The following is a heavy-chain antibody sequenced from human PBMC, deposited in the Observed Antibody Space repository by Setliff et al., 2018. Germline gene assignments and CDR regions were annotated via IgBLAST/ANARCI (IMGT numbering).Heavy chain of an antibody. D-gene: IGHD4-4*01. CDR2: INTNTGNP. Sequence: ASVKVSCKASGYTFSSYAMGWMRQAPGQRLEWMGWINTNTGNPSYAQDFTGRLVFSLDTSVSTAYLQISSLKAEDSAVYYCASASRFGTTVWKGDYYMDVWGKGTTGTVS. J-gene: IGHJ6*03. CDR3: ASASRFGTTVWKGDYYMDV. V-gene: IGHV7-4-1*02. CDR1: GYTFSSYA.